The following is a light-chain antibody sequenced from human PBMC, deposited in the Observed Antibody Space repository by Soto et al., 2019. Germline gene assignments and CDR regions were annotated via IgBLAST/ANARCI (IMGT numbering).Light chain of an antibody. CDR3: QQSYSTPLT. CDR2: AAS. J-gene: IGKJ4*01. V-gene: IGKV1-39*01. Sequence: DLQMTQSPSSLSASVGDRVTITCRASRSISSYLNWYQQKPGKAPKLLIYAASSLQSGVPSRFSGSGSVTDFTLTISSLQPEDFATYYCQQSYSTPLTFGGGTKVEIK. CDR1: RSISSY.